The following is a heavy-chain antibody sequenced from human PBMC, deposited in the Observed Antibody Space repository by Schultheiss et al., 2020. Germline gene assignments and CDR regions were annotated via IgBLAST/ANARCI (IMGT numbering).Heavy chain of an antibody. J-gene: IGHJ5*02. Sequence: SETLSLTCAVYGGSFSGYYWSWIRQHPGKGLEWIGYIYYSGSTYYNPSLKSRVTISADTSKNQFSLKLSSVTAADTAVYYCAAYSGNDLGWFDPWGQGTLVNGYS. CDR3: AAYSGNDLGWFDP. CDR1: GGSFSGYY. CDR2: IYYSGST. V-gene: IGHV4-34*01. D-gene: IGHD5-12*01.